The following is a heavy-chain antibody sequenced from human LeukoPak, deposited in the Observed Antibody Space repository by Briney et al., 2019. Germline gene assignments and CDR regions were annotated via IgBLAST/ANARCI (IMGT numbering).Heavy chain of an antibody. J-gene: IGHJ4*02. CDR2: IYYSGST. CDR1: GGSISSYY. V-gene: IGHV4-59*01. D-gene: IGHD5-12*01. CDR3: AGRGYSGYDEGSDC. Sequence: SETLSLTCTVSGGSISSYYWSWIRQPPGKGLEWIGYIYYSGSTNYNPSLKSRVTISVDTSKNQFSLKLSSVTAADTAVYYCAGRGYSGYDEGSDCWGQGTLVTASS.